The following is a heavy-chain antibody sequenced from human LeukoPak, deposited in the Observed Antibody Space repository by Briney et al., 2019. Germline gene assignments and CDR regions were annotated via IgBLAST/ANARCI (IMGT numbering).Heavy chain of an antibody. V-gene: IGHV4-4*07. CDR2: IYTSGST. Sequence: SETLSLTCTVSGGSISSYYWSWIRQPAGKGLEWIGRIYTSGSTNYNPSLKSRVTMSVDTSKNQFSLKLSSVTAADTAVYYCVGTAARNYYYGMDVWGQGTTVTVPS. CDR3: VGTAARNYYYGMDV. J-gene: IGHJ6*02. D-gene: IGHD2-2*01. CDR1: GGSISSYY.